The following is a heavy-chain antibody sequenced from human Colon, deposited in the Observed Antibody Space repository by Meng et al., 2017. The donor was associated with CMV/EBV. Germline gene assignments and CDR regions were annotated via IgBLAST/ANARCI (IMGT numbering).Heavy chain of an antibody. CDR3: ASLRVEDY. Sequence: GESLKISCAASGFTFSSYGMNWVRQAPGRGLEWVASIVTTGSAVYYADSVKGRFTISRDNAKNTLYLQMNSLRAKDTAVYYCASLRVEDYWGQGTLVTVSS. CDR1: GFTFSSYG. V-gene: IGHV3-21*01. CDR2: IVTTGSAV. J-gene: IGHJ4*02.